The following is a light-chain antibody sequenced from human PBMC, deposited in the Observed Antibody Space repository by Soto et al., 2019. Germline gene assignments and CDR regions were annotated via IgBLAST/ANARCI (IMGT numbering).Light chain of an antibody. CDR3: SSYKDSSTLVV. CDR2: DVN. V-gene: IGLV2-14*01. J-gene: IGLJ2*01. CDR1: SSDIGIYNF. Sequence: QSALTQPASVSGSPGQSITISCTGTSSDIGIYNFVSWYQQHPGKAPKLMIYDVNNRPSGVSNRFSGSKSDHTASLTISGLQSEDEADYYCSSYKDSSTLVVFGGGTKVTVL.